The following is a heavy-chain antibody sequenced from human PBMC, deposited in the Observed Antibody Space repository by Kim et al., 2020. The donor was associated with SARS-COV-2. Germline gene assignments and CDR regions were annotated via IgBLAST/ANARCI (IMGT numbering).Heavy chain of an antibody. J-gene: IGHJ3*02. CDR3: AKLNIVVVVGGAFDI. D-gene: IGHD2-15*01. CDR2: ISGSGGST. CDR1: GFTFSSYA. V-gene: IGHV3-23*01. Sequence: GGSLRLSCAASGFTFSSYAMSWVCQAPGKGLEWVSAISGSGGSTYYADSVKGRFTISRDNSKNTLYLQMNSLRAEDTAVYYCAKLNIVVVVGGAFDIWGQGTMVTVSS.